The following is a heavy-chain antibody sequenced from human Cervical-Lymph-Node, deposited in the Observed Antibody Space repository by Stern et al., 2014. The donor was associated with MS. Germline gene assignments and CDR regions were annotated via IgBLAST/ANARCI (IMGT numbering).Heavy chain of an antibody. CDR2: ILSNDEK. CDR3: ARMMQHLAGDAFDI. D-gene: IGHD6-13*01. CDR1: GFSLSNGRMG. Sequence: QVSLRESGPVLVKPTETLTLTCNVSGFSLSNGRMGVSWIRQPPGKDLEWLAHILSNDEKPYSTSLKGRLTISKDTSKSQVVLTMTHMDPVDTATYYCARMMQHLAGDAFDIWGQGTVVTVSS. V-gene: IGHV2-26*01. J-gene: IGHJ3*02.